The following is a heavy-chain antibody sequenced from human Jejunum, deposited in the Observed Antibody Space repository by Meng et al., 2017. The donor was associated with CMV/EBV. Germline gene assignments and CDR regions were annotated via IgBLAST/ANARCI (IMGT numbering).Heavy chain of an antibody. CDR3: ARDRHSDEITGYSLYFDF. CDR2: VSHDGGT. Sequence: SMSNYFWSGVRKPPGKGLEWVGYVSHDGGTNRNPSLERRVTTSVDRSKNQFSLKLRSVTAADTAVYYCARDRHSDEITGYSLYFDFWGQGMMVTVSS. V-gene: IGHV4-59*01. J-gene: IGHJ4*02. D-gene: IGHD2-21*01. CDR1: SMSNYF.